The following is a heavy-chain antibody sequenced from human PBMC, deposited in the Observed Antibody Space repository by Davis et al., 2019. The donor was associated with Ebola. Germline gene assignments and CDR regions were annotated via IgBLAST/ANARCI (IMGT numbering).Heavy chain of an antibody. CDR1: GGTFSSYA. V-gene: IGHV1-69*04. CDR2: IIPILGIA. Sequence: SVKVSCKASGGTFSSYAISWVRQAPGQGLEWMGRIIPILGIANYAQKFQGRVTITRDTSASTAYMELSSLRSEDTAVYYCARLPYYDILTGYHNWFDPWGQGTLVTVSS. J-gene: IGHJ5*02. D-gene: IGHD3-9*01. CDR3: ARLPYYDILTGYHNWFDP.